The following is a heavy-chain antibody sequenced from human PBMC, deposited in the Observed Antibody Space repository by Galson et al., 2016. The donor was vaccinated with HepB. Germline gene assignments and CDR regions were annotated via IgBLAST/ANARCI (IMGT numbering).Heavy chain of an antibody. D-gene: IGHD6-19*01. J-gene: IGHJ3*02. V-gene: IGHV4-4*01. Sequence: SLRLSCAASGFTFSRYSMNWVRQPPGKGLEWIGEIHHGGTTNYDPSRMSRVTMSVDKSKSQLSLKLSSVSAADTAVYFCARHMAMSGTRGFDMWGQGTMVTVSS. CDR3: ARHMAMSGTRGFDM. CDR2: IHHGGTT. CDR1: GFTFSRYSM.